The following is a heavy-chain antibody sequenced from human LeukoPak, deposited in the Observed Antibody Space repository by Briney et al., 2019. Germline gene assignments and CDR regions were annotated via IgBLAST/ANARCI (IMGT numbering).Heavy chain of an antibody. V-gene: IGHV3-74*01. CDR3: VRSMSGRNDF. CDR2: INTDGSRT. D-gene: IGHD3-3*01. J-gene: IGHJ4*02. CDR1: GFTFSNYW. Sequence: GGSLRLSCAGSGFTFSNYWVHWVRQAPGKGLVWVSRINTDGSRTDYADSVRGRFTTSRDNAKNTLSLQMNSLTAEDTAVYYCVRSMSGRNDFWGQGTLVTVSS.